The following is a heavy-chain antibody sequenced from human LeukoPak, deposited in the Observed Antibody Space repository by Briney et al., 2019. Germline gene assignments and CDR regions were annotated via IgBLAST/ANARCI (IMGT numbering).Heavy chain of an antibody. CDR2: ISSTSSII. J-gene: IGHJ4*02. CDR1: GFTFSVYS. D-gene: IGHD1-1*01. Sequence: PGGSLRLSCAASGFTFSVYSMNWVRQAPGKGLEWVSYISSTSSIIYYADSVKGRFTISRDNAKNSLYLQMNSLRDEDTAVYYCARGRPNFFDYWGQGTLVTVSS. V-gene: IGHV3-48*02. CDR3: ARGRPNFFDY.